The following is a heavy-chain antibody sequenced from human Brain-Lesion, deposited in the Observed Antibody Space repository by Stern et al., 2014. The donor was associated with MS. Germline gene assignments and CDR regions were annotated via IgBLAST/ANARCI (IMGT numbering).Heavy chain of an antibody. J-gene: IGHJ1*01. D-gene: IGHD6-19*01. CDR3: AKWPHHIAVAGTRYFQH. CDR2: ISGRGGTT. V-gene: IGHV3-23*04. CDR1: GFSFSTYA. Sequence: VQLVQSGGGLVQPGGSLRLSCAASGFSFSTYAMSWVRQTPGKGLEWVSVISGRGGTTYYADSGKGRFTISRDNSKNTLYLQMDSLRADDTAVYYCAKWPHHIAVAGTRYFQHWGQGTLVTVSS.